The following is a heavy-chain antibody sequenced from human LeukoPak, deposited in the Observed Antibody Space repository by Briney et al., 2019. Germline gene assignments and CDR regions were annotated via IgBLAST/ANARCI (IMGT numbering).Heavy chain of an antibody. CDR1: GFTFSSYA. J-gene: IGHJ3*02. CDR2: IYSGGST. CDR3: ARASDYGNAFDI. Sequence: GRSLRLSCAASGFTFSSYAMHWVRQAPGKGLEWVSVIYSGGSTYYADSVKGRFTISRDNSKNTLYLQMNSLRAEDTAVYYCARASDYGNAFDIWGQGTMVTVSS. D-gene: IGHD4-17*01. V-gene: IGHV3-53*01.